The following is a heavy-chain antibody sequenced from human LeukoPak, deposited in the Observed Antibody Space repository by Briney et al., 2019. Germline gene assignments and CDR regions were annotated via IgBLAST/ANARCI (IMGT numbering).Heavy chain of an antibody. Sequence: LETLSLTCTVSGGSNYWSWIRQPPGKGLEWIAYIHYSGSPHYNPSLKSRVTISIDTSKNQLSLKLNSVTAADTAVYYCARHSNWNGGVDWFDPWGQGTQVTVSS. J-gene: IGHJ5*02. CDR3: ARHSNWNGGVDWFDP. CDR2: IHYSGSP. CDR1: GGSNY. V-gene: IGHV4-59*08. D-gene: IGHD1-20*01.